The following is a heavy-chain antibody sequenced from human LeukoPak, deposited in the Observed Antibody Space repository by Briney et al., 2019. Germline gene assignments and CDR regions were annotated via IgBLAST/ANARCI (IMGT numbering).Heavy chain of an antibody. V-gene: IGHV4-4*07. CDR1: SGSLSSSY. CDR3: ARDCSGGTCYLGVVDY. J-gene: IGHJ4*02. D-gene: IGHD2-15*01. Sequence: SETLSLTCTLSSGSLSSSYWSWIRQPAGKGLEWIGRIYTSGSTNYNPSLKSRVTMSVDTSKNQFSLKLSSVTAADAAVYYCARDCSGGTCYLGVVDYWGQGILVTVSS. CDR2: IYTSGST.